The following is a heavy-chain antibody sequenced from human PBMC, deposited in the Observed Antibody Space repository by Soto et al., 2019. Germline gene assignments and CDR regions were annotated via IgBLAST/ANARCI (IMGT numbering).Heavy chain of an antibody. CDR1: GFTFYSYA. CDR3: VKDRMAYNSVWDPFDI. Sequence: EVQLLESGGGLVQPGGSLRLSCAASGFTFYSYAMSWVRQAPGKGLEWVSTIGSVGGDTYYADSVKGRFTISRDDSKNTLLLQMNSMRAEDTAVYYCVKDRMAYNSVWDPFDIWAQGTMVTVSS. J-gene: IGHJ3*02. D-gene: IGHD1-20*01. CDR2: IGSVGGDT. V-gene: IGHV3-23*01.